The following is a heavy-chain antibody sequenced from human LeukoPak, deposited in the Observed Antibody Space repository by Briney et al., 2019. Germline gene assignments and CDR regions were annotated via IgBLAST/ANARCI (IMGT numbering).Heavy chain of an antibody. CDR1: GFTFSSYW. Sequence: PGGSLRLSCAASGFTFSSYWMHWVRQAPGKGLVWVSRINSDGSSTNYADSVKGRFTISRDNAKNTLYVQMNSLRSEDTAIYYCARDNSVGDNAWWFDPWGQGTLVTVSS. J-gene: IGHJ5*02. CDR3: ARDNSVGDNAWWFDP. CDR2: INSDGSST. V-gene: IGHV3-74*01. D-gene: IGHD1-26*01.